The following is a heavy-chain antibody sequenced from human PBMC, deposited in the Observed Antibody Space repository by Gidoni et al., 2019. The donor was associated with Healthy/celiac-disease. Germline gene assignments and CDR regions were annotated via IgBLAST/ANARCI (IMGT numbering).Heavy chain of an antibody. V-gene: IGHV4-39*01. CDR1: GGSISSSSYY. D-gene: IGHD3-16*02. Sequence: QLQLQESGPGLVKEAETLSLTCTVAGGSISSSSYYWGWSRQPPGKGLEWIGSIYYSGSTYSNPSLQSRVTISVDTSKDQFSLKLISVTAAYTAVYYCARVVIPNAFYYWGQGTLVTVSS. CDR3: ARVVIPNAFYY. CDR2: IYYSGST. J-gene: IGHJ4*02.